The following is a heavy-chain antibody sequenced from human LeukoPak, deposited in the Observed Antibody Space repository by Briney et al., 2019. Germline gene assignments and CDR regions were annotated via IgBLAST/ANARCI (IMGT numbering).Heavy chain of an antibody. D-gene: IGHD4-11*01. CDR1: GGSISSYY. J-gene: IGHJ6*03. CDR3: ARTDYSNYVAYYYYMDV. Sequence: SETLSLTCTVSGGSISSYYWSWIRQPPGKGLEWIGYIYYSGSTNYNPSLKSRVTISVDTSKNQFSLKLSSVTAADTAVYYCARTDYSNYVAYYYYMDVWGKGTTVTVSS. V-gene: IGHV4-59*01. CDR2: IYYSGST.